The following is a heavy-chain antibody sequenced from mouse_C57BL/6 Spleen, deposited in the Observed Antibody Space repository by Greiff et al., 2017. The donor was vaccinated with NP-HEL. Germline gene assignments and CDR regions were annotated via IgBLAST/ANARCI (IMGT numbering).Heavy chain of an antibody. D-gene: IGHD1-1*01. V-gene: IGHV2-6*01. J-gene: IGHJ3*01. CDR2: IWGVGST. CDR3: ATHYYGSSDWFAY. Sequence: VKVVESGPGLVAPSQSLSIPCTVSGFSLTSYGVDWVRQSPGKGLEWLGVIWGVGSTNYNSALKSRLSISKDNSKSQVFLKMNSLQTDDTAMYYCATHYYGSSDWFAYWGQGTLVTVSA. CDR1: GFSLTSYG.